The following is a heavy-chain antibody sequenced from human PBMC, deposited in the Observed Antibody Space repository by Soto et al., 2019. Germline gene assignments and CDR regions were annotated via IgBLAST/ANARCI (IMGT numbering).Heavy chain of an antibody. V-gene: IGHV4-34*01. D-gene: IGHD2-2*02. CDR2: INHSGST. Sequence: QVQLQQWGAGLLKPSETLSLTCAVYGGSFCGYYWSWIRQPPGKGLEWIGEINHSGSTNYNPSLKSRVTISVDTSKNQFSLKLSSVTAADTAVYYCARGQDIVVVPAAIGLDVWGQGTTVTVSS. J-gene: IGHJ6*02. CDR3: ARGQDIVVVPAAIGLDV. CDR1: GGSFCGYY.